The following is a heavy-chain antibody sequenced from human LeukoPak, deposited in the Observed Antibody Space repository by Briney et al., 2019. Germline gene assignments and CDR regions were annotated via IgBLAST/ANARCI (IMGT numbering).Heavy chain of an antibody. CDR1: GFGFSTSW. CDR2: INGDGSTT. CDR3: IWTGTHSC. V-gene: IGHV3-74*01. J-gene: IGHJ4*02. Sequence: GGSLRLSCAASGFGFSTSWMHWVRQAPGKGLVWVARINGDGSTTNYADSVQGRFTISRDTAKNTLFLQMNSLGAEDTAVYYCIWTGTHSCWGQGTLVTVSS. D-gene: IGHD2-15*01.